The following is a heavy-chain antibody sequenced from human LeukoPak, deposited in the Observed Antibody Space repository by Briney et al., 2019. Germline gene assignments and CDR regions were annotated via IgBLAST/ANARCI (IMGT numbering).Heavy chain of an antibody. V-gene: IGHV3-7*01. D-gene: IGHD1-26*01. J-gene: IGHJ4*02. CDR2: IKQDGSEK. Sequence: SGGSLRLSCAASGFTFSSYWMSWVRQAPGKGLEWVANIKQDGSEKYYVDSVKGRFTISRDNAKNSLYLQMNSLRAEDTAVYYSARAFSRARGSGSLGYWGQGTLVTVSS. CDR3: ARAFSRARGSGSLGY. CDR1: GFTFSSYW.